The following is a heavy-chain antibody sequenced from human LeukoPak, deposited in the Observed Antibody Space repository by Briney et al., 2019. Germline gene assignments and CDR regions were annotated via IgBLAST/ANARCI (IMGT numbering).Heavy chain of an antibody. V-gene: IGHV3-20*04. J-gene: IGHJ4*01. CDR3: ARGGVGATLYYFDY. CDR1: GFTFDKYG. Sequence: GGSLRLSCAASGFTFDKYGRSWVRQAPGKGLEWVSAINWNGGSIGYADSVQGRFTVSRDNAKNSLYLQMNSLRAEDTALYYCARGGVGATLYYFDYWGHGSLVTVSS. CDR2: INWNGGSI. D-gene: IGHD1-26*01.